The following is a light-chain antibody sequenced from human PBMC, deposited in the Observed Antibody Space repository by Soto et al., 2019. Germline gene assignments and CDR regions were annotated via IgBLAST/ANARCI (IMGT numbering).Light chain of an antibody. J-gene: IGKJ2*01. V-gene: IGKV1-5*01. CDR1: QSINSW. CDR3: QQYNSYSHT. Sequence: DNQMTQSPPTLSASVGDRVTITCRASQSINSWLAWYQQKPGKAPKLLIYDASSLESGVPSRFSGSGSETEFTLTISSLQPDGFATYYCQQYNSYSHTFGQGTKLEIK. CDR2: DAS.